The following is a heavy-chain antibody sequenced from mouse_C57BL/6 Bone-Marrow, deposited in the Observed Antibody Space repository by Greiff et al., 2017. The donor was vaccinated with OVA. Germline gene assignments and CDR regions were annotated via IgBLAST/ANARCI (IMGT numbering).Heavy chain of an antibody. J-gene: IGHJ4*01. V-gene: IGHV1-59*01. D-gene: IGHD1-1*01. CDR1: GYTFTSYW. Sequence: QVQLQQPGAELVRPGTSVKLSCKASGYTFTSYWMHWVKQRPGQGLEWIGVIDPSDSYTNYNQKCKGKATLTVDTSSSTAYMQLSSLTSEDSAVYYCARRLGHYGSSPYAMDYWGQGTSVTVSS. CDR3: ARRLGHYGSSPYAMDY. CDR2: IDPSDSYT.